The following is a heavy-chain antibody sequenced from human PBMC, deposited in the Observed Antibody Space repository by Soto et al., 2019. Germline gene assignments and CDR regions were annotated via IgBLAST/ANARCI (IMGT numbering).Heavy chain of an antibody. J-gene: IGHJ6*02. V-gene: IGHV3-74*01. CDR3: ARGGGTYGSYYYAMDV. D-gene: IGHD3-10*01. CDR1: GFTFSTYW. Sequence: EVQLAESGGGLVQRGGSLRLSCEASGFTFSTYWMHWVRQAPGKGLVWVSRINSDGSSTNYADSVKGRFTISRENAKNTLYLQMNSLRAEDTAVYYCARGGGTYGSYYYAMDVWGQGTTVTVSS. CDR2: INSDGSST.